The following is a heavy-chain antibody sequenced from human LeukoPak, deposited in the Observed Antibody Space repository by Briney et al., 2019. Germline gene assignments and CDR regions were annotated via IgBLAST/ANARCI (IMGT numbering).Heavy chain of an antibody. Sequence: PGGSLRLSCAASGFTFSSYAMSWVRQAPGKGLEWVSAISGSGGSTYYADSVKGRFTISRDNSKNTLYLQMNSLRAEDTAVYYCAKIKYSYGYGYNWFDPWGQGTLVTVSS. CDR3: AKIKYSYGYGYNWFDP. CDR2: ISGSGGST. V-gene: IGHV3-23*01. J-gene: IGHJ5*02. D-gene: IGHD5-18*01. CDR1: GFTFSSYA.